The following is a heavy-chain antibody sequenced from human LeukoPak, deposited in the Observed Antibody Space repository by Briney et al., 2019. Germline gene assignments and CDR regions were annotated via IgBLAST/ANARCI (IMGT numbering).Heavy chain of an antibody. CDR1: GGTFSSYA. J-gene: IGHJ3*02. D-gene: IGHD6-13*01. CDR2: IIPIFGTA. Sequence: SVKVSCKASGGTFSSYAISWVRQAPGQGLEWMGGIIPIFGTANYAQKFQGRVTITADESTSTAYMELSSLRSEDTAVYYCARDLPWGIAAAGPPHGAFDIWGQGTMVTVSS. CDR3: ARDLPWGIAAAGPPHGAFDI. V-gene: IGHV1-69*13.